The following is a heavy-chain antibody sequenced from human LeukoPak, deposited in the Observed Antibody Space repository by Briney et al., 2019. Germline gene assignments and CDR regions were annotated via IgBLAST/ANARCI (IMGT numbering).Heavy chain of an antibody. CDR3: ARDDGSATMGFDS. CDR1: GSTFSRSA. J-gene: IGHJ4*02. Sequence: VASMKVSCKASGSTFSRSAISWVRQAPGQGLQWMGGVIPILGTTNYAQRFQDRVSITTDDSTSTSYMEFRSLRSVDTAVYYCARDDGSATMGFDSWGQGTLVTVSS. V-gene: IGHV1-69*05. CDR2: VIPILGTT. D-gene: IGHD1-26*01.